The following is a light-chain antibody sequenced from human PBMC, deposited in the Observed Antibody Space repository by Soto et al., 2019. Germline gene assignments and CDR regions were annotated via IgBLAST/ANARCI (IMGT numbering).Light chain of an antibody. J-gene: IGKJ3*01. CDR2: APS. CDR3: QQSFNTPFT. Sequence: DIQMTQSPSSLSASVGDRVTVTCRASQGISSYLNWYQQKPGKAPKFLINAPSSLQPGVPSSFCGRGSGTDFTLTITSLQPEDIATYYCQQSFNTPFTFGPGTRVDI. CDR1: QGISSY. V-gene: IGKV1-39*01.